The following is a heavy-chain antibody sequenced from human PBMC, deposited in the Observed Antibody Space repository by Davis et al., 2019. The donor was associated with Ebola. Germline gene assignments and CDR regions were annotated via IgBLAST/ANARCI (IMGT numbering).Heavy chain of an antibody. V-gene: IGHV4-31*03. CDR2: IYYSGST. CDR1: GGSISSGGYY. CDR3: AGQGSSSVY. D-gene: IGHD6-6*01. J-gene: IGHJ4*02. Sequence: MPSETLSLTCTVSGGSISSGGYYWSWIRQHPGKGLEWIGYIYYSGSTHYNPSLKSRVTISGDTSRNQFSLKLSSVTAADTAVYYCAGQGSSSVYWGQGTLVTVSS.